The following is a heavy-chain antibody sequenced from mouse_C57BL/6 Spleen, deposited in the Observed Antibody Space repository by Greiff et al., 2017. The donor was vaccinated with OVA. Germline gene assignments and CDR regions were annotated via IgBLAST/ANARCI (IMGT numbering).Heavy chain of an antibody. V-gene: IGHV1-39*01. CDR2: INPNYGTT. CDR3: ANYYGSSYWYFDV. D-gene: IGHD1-1*01. J-gene: IGHJ1*03. Sequence: EVKLVESGPELVKPGASVKISCKASGYSFTDYNMNWVKQSNGKSLEWIGVINPNYGTTSYNQKFKGKATLTVDQSSSTAYMQLNSLTSEDSAVYYCANYYGSSYWYFDVWGTGTTVTVSS. CDR1: GYSFTDYN.